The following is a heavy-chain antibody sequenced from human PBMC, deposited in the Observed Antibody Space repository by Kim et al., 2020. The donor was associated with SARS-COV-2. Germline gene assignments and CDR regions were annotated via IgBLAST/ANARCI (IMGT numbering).Heavy chain of an antibody. V-gene: IGHV7-4-1*02. D-gene: IGHD3-9*01. CDR3: ARGEGMVRYFDWLLSGSDYYMDV. Sequence: ASVKVSCKASGYTFTSYARNWVRQAAGQWLEWSGWINTNTGNPRYAQGFTGRFVFSLDTSVRPAYLQISSLQAEDTAVYYCARGEGMVRYFDWLLSGSDYYMDVWGKGTTVTVSS. CDR1: GYTFTSYA. J-gene: IGHJ6*03. CDR2: INTNTGNP.